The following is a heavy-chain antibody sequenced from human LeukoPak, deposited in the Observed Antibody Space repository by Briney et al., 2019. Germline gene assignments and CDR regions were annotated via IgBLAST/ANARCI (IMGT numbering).Heavy chain of an antibody. CDR3: SCGYYSRGDY. D-gene: IGHD3-22*01. V-gene: IGHV4-39*01. Sequence: PSETLSLTCTVSGGSISSSRYYWGWIRQPPGKGLEWIGTIYYSGSTYYNPSLKSRVTISVDTSKNQFSLKLSSVPAADTAVYYCSCGYYSRGDYWGQGTLVTVSS. CDR2: IYYSGST. CDR1: GGSISSSRYY. J-gene: IGHJ4*02.